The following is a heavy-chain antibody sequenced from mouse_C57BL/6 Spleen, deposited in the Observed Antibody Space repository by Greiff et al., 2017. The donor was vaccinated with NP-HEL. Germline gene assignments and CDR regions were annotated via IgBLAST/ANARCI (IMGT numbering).Heavy chain of an antibody. CDR2: IWSGGST. Sequence: QVQLQQSGPGLVQPSPSLSISCTASGFSLTSYGVHWVRQSPGKGLEWLGVIWSGGSTDYNAAFMSRLSITKDNSKSQVFFKMNSLQADDTAIYYCAKDYSKDYAMDYWGQGTSVTVSS. D-gene: IGHD2-5*01. CDR3: AKDYSKDYAMDY. V-gene: IGHV2-5*01. J-gene: IGHJ4*01. CDR1: GFSLTSYG.